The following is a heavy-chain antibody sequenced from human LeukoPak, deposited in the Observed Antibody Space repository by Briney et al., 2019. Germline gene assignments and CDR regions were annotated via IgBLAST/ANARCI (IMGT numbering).Heavy chain of an antibody. J-gene: IGHJ4*02. Sequence: PGGSLRLSCAASGFTFSSYAMSWVRQAPGKGLEWVSAVSGSGGSTYYADSVKGRFTISRDNSKNTLYLQMNSLRDEDTAVYYCVRGRLLRSTNFFDFWGQGALVTVSS. V-gene: IGHV3-23*01. CDR2: VSGSGGST. CDR3: VRGRLLRSTNFFDF. D-gene: IGHD2-21*02. CDR1: GFTFSSYA.